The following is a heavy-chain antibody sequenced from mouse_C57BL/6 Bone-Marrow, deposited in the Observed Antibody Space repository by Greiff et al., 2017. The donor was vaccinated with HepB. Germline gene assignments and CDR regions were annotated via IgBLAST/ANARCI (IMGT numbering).Heavy chain of an antibody. CDR1: GYTFTSYW. CDR3: ASPLTYYYGSREAWFAY. CDR2: IHPNSGST. D-gene: IGHD1-1*01. Sequence: QVQLQQPGAELVKPGASVTLSCKASGYTFTSYWMHWVKQRPGQGLEWIGMIHPNSGSTNYNEKFKSKATLTVDKSSSTAYMQLSSLTSEDSAVYYCASPLTYYYGSREAWFAYWGQGTLVTVSA. V-gene: IGHV1-64*01. J-gene: IGHJ3*01.